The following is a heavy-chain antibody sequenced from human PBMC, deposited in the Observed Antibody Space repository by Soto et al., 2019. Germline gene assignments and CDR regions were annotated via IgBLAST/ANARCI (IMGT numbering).Heavy chain of an antibody. CDR3: AKDRAKRFFYGMDV. J-gene: IGHJ6*02. Sequence: GGSLRLSCAASGFTFSSYGMHWVRQAPGKGLEWVAVISYDGSNKYYADSVKGRFTISRDNSKNTLYLQMNSLRAEDTAVYYCAKDRAKRFFYGMDVWGQGTTVTVSS. V-gene: IGHV3-30*18. CDR2: ISYDGSNK. D-gene: IGHD3-3*01. CDR1: GFTFSSYG.